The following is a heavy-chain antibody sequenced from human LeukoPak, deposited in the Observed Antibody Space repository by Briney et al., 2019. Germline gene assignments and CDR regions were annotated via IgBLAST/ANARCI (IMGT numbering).Heavy chain of an antibody. CDR2: ISGSGGST. CDR3: ANHLRPLYSSRWYEVNYYGMDV. V-gene: IGHV3-23*01. J-gene: IGHJ6*02. Sequence: GGSLTLSCAASGFTFRSYAMSWVRQAPGKGLEGVSAISGSGGSTYYADSVKGRFTISRDNSKNTLYLQMNSLRDDDTAVYYRANHLRPLYSSRWYEVNYYGMDVWGQGTTVTVSS. CDR1: GFTFRSYA. D-gene: IGHD6-13*01.